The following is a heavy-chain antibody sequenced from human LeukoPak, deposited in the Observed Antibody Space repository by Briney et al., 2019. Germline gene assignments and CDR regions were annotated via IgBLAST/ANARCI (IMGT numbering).Heavy chain of an antibody. J-gene: IGHJ4*02. CDR2: ISSSGSTI. D-gene: IGHD6-13*01. V-gene: IGHV3-48*03. Sequence: GGSLRLSCAASGFTFSSYEMNWVRQAPGKGLEWVSYISSSGSTIYYADSVKGRFTISRDNSKNTLYLQMNSLRADDTAVYYCAKDRFPYSSSWYGLYFDYWGQGTLVTVSS. CDR3: AKDRFPYSSSWYGLYFDY. CDR1: GFTFSSYE.